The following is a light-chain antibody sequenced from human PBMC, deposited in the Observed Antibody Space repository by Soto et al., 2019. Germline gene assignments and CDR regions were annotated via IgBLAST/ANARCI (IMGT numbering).Light chain of an antibody. V-gene: IGKV1-5*03. Sequence: DIQMTQSPSTLSASVGDRVTITCRASQSISSWLAWYQQKPGQAPNLLIYKASSLESGVPSRFRGSGSGTEFTLTISSLQPDDFATYYCQQYNSYPTFGGGTKVEIK. CDR2: KAS. J-gene: IGKJ4*01. CDR3: QQYNSYPT. CDR1: QSISSW.